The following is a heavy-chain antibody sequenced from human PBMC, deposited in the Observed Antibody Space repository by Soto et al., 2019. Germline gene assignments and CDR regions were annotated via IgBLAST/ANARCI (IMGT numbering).Heavy chain of an antibody. CDR1: GFTFSSYG. CDR3: AKGTQFFYYYAMDV. CDR2: LSGSGDTT. V-gene: IGHV3-23*01. Sequence: PGVSLRRSCAASGFTFSSYGMNLVRPAPGKGLEWVSALSGSGDTTYYAASVRGRFSISRDNSKNTLYLQMSSLRGEDTAVYYCAKGTQFFYYYAMDVWGQGTTVTVSS. J-gene: IGHJ6*02.